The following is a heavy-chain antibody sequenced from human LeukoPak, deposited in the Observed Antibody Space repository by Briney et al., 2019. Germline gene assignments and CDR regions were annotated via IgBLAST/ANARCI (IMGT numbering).Heavy chain of an antibody. CDR3: AKVWGPLGYCSGGSCYSDY. D-gene: IGHD2-15*01. Sequence: GGSLRLSCAASGFTFSSYGMHWVRQAPGKGLEWVAFIRYDGSNKYYADSVKGRFTISRDNSKNTLYLQMNSLRAEDTAVYYCAKVWGPLGYCSGGSCYSDYWGQGTLVTVSS. J-gene: IGHJ4*02. V-gene: IGHV3-30*02. CDR1: GFTFSSYG. CDR2: IRYDGSNK.